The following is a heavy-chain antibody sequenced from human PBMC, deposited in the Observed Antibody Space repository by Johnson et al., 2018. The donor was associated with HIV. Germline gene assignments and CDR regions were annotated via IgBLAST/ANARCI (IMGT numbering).Heavy chain of an antibody. CDR1: GCTLSITW. V-gene: IGHV3-15*02. J-gene: IGHJ3*02. CDR2: IKSKTDGGTT. D-gene: IGHD6-13*01. Sequence: VHLVESGGAVIEPGRSLRLSSTASGCTLSITWMSWVRQAPGKGLEWVGRIKSKTDGGTTDYAAPVKGRFTISRDDSKNTLYLQMNSLKTEDTAVYYCTTDADSSSWNDAFDIWGQGTMVTVSS. CDR3: TTDADSSSWNDAFDI.